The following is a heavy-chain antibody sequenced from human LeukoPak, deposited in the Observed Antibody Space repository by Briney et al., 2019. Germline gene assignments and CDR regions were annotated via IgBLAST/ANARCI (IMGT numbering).Heavy chain of an antibody. CDR2: ISGSGGST. V-gene: IGHV3-23*01. CDR1: GFTFSSYA. Sequence: GGSLRLSCAASGFTFSSYAMSWVRQAPGKGLEWVSVISGSGGSTYYADSVKGRFTISRDNSKDTLHLQMNSLRAEDTAVYYCAKDRPARYYYDSSGDPYYFDYWGQGTLVTVSS. CDR3: AKDRPARYYYDSSGDPYYFDY. D-gene: IGHD3-22*01. J-gene: IGHJ4*02.